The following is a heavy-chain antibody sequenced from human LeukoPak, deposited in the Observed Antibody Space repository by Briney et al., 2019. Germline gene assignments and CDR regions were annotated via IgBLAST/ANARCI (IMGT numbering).Heavy chain of an antibody. Sequence: GGSLRLSCAASGFTFSSYAMSWVRQAPGKGLEWVSAISGSGGSTYYADSVKGRFTISRDNSKNTLYLQMNSLRAEDTAVYYCARDPDGGYDKSEVVTAHTWGQGTLVTVSS. V-gene: IGHV3-23*01. CDR2: ISGSGGST. CDR1: GFTFSSYA. J-gene: IGHJ5*02. D-gene: IGHD2-21*02. CDR3: ARDPDGGYDKSEVVTAHT.